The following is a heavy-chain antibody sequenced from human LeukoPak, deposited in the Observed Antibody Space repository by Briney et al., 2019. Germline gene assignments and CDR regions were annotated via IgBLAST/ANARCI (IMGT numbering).Heavy chain of an antibody. CDR2: ISYDGSNK. Sequence: GGSLRLSCAASGFTFSSYWMSWVRQAPGKGLEWVAVISYDGSNKYYVDSVKGRFTIARDNSKNTLYLQMNSLRAEDTAVYYCARGRRHSDYYMDVWGKGPRSPSP. J-gene: IGHJ6*03. D-gene: IGHD5-18*01. V-gene: IGHV3-30*03. CDR3: ARGRRHSDYYMDV. CDR1: GFTFSSYW.